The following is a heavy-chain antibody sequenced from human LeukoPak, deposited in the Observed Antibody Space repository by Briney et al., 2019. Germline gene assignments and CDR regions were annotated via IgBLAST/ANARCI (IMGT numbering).Heavy chain of an antibody. CDR3: ARDSVGDTAYFDY. CDR2: IYYSGST. Sequence: TLSLTCTVSGGSISSGDYYWSWIRQPPGKGLEWIGYIYYSGSTYYNPSLKSRVTISVDTSKNQFSLKLSSVTAADTAVYYCARDSVGDTAYFDYWGQGTLVTVSS. D-gene: IGHD1-26*01. V-gene: IGHV4-30-4*08. CDR1: GGSISSGDYY. J-gene: IGHJ4*02.